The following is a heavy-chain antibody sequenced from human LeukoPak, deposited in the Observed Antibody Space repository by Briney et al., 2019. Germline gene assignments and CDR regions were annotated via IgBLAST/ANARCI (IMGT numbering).Heavy chain of an antibody. Sequence: ASVKVSCKASGGTFSNYAISWVRQAPGQGLEWMGRILPILNITNYAQKFQGRVTITADKSTSTAYMELSSLRSEDTAVYYCARDRDPYDSSGYGFDYWGQGTLVTVSS. J-gene: IGHJ4*02. CDR1: GGTFSNYA. CDR3: ARDRDPYDSSGYGFDY. D-gene: IGHD3-22*01. V-gene: IGHV1-69*04. CDR2: ILPILNIT.